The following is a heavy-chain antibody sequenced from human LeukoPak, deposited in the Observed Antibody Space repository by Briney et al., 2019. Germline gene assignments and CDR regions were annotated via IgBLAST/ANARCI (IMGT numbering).Heavy chain of an antibody. CDR3: ARDVSSSHYYFDY. CDR1: GFTFSSYG. D-gene: IGHD6-13*01. Sequence: GGSLRLSCAASGFTFSSYGMSWVRQAPGKGLEWVSVISGSGGSTYYADSVKGRFTISRDNSKNTLYLQMNSLRAEDTAVYYCARDVSSSHYYFDYWGQGTLVTVSS. CDR2: ISGSGGST. J-gene: IGHJ4*02. V-gene: IGHV3-23*01.